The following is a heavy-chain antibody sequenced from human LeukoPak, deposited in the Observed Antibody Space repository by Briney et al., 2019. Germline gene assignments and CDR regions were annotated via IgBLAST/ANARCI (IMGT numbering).Heavy chain of an antibody. CDR2: IIPIFGTA. CDR3: ARGSGIQLWLLFDY. V-gene: IGHV1-69*13. CDR1: GGTFSSYA. J-gene: IGHJ4*02. Sequence: SVKVSCKASGGTFSSYAISWVRQAPGQGLEWMGGIIPIFGTANYAQKFQGRVTITADESTSTAYMELSSLRSEDTAVYYCARGSGIQLWLLFDYWGQGTPVTVSS. D-gene: IGHD5-18*01.